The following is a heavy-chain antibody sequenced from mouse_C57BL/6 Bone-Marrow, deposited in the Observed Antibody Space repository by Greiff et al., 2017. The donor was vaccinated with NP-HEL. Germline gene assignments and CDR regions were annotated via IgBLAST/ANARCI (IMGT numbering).Heavy chain of an antibody. CDR1: GYTFTSYW. Sequence: VQLQQPGAELVMPGASVKLSCKASGYTFTSYWMHWVKQRPGQGLEWIGEIDPSDSYTIYNQKFKGKSTLTVDKSSSTAYMQLSSLTSEDCAVYYCALLYYFDYWGQGTTLTVSA. CDR3: ALLYYFDY. J-gene: IGHJ2*01. V-gene: IGHV1-69*01. CDR2: IDPSDSYT.